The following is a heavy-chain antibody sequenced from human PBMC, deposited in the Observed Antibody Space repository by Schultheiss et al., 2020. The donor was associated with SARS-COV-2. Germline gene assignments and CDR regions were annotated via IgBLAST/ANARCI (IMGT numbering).Heavy chain of an antibody. CDR3: AKRERRDGYNLMDY. D-gene: IGHD5-24*01. V-gene: IGHV3-73*01. J-gene: IGHJ4*02. CDR1: GFTFSGSA. CDR2: IRSKANSYAT. Sequence: GESLKISCAASGFTFSGSAMHWVRQASGKGLEWVGRIRSKANSYATAYAASVKGRFTISRDDSKNTAYLQMNSLKTEDTAVYYCAKRERRDGYNLMDYWGQGTLVTVSS.